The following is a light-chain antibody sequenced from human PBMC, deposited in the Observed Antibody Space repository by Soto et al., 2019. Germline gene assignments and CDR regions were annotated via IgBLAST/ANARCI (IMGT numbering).Light chain of an antibody. CDR3: QTWGTGIQAV. J-gene: IGLJ7*01. CDR1: SGHSSYA. V-gene: IGLV4-69*01. CDR2: LNSDGSH. Sequence: QSVLTQSPSASASLGASVKLTCTLSSGHSSYAIAWHQQQPEKGPRYLMKLNSDGSHNKGDGIPDRFSGSSSGAERYLTISSLQSEDEADYYCQTWGTGIQAVFGGGTKLTVL.